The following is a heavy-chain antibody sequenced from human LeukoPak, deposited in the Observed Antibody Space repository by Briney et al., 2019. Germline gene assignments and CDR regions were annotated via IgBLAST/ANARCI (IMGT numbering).Heavy chain of an antibody. CDR1: GYTFTGYY. J-gene: IGHJ4*02. CDR3: RTASMTTVPRY. V-gene: IGHV1-2*02. CDR2: INPNSGGT. Sequence: ASVTVSFKSSGYTFTGYYMHWVRQAPGQGLERMGWINPNSGGTIYAQKFQGRVTMNDDTSTDTAPMELSNQRAEDTAVDYFRTASMTTVPRYWGQGTLVTVSS. D-gene: IGHD4-17*01.